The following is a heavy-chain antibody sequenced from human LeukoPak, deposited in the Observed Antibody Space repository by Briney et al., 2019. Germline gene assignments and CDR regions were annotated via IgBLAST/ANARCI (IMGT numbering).Heavy chain of an antibody. CDR2: ISLHNGNT. J-gene: IGHJ4*02. V-gene: IGHV1-18*01. Sequence: GASVKVSCKASGYTFNRYGITWVRQAPGQGLEWMGWISLHNGNTMYAQKFQGRVTMTTDTATRTAYMELRSLRSDYTAVYYCARRSGSLDLLGYWGQGTLVTVSS. CDR1: GYTFNRYG. D-gene: IGHD1-26*01. CDR3: ARRSGSLDLLGY.